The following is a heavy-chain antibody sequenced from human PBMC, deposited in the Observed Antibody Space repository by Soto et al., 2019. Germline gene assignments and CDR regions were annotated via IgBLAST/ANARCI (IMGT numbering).Heavy chain of an antibody. J-gene: IGHJ4*02. CDR3: TTEDFSNWNDVPYFVS. Sequence: GGTLRLSCAASGFIFSDHNMDWVRQAPGKGLEWVGRSANKADSYTTEYGASVKGRFTISRDGSKNSLYLQMNSLKTEDTAVYYCTTEDFSNWNDVPYFVSWGQGILVTV. V-gene: IGHV3-72*01. CDR1: GFIFSDHN. D-gene: IGHD1-1*01. CDR2: SANKADSYTT.